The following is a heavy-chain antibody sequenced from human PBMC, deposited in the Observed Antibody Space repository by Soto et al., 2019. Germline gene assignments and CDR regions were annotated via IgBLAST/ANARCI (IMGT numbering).Heavy chain of an antibody. CDR1: GFSFSSYG. J-gene: IGHJ4*02. Sequence: QVHLVESGGGVVQPGTSLRLSCAASGFSFSSYGMHWVRQAPGKGLEWVAVISYDGSHKFYADAVKGRFSISRDNFKNTLYLQMSILRDDDTALYYCAKDPRPVIQMVRGVSEFWGQGTLVTVSS. CDR3: AKDPRPVIQMVRGVSEF. V-gene: IGHV3-30*18. CDR2: ISYDGSHK. D-gene: IGHD3-10*01.